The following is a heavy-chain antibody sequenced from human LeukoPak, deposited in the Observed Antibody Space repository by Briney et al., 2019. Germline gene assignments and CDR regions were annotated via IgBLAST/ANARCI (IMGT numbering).Heavy chain of an antibody. CDR1: GYSFSGYW. CDR3: ARRSGTYPRYYFDY. CDR2: IYPGDSDT. D-gene: IGHD1-26*01. V-gene: IGHV5-51*01. Sequence: GESLKISCKGSGYSFSGYWIAWVRPMPAQGLEWMGIIYPGDSDTRYSPSFQGQVTISADKSISTAYLQWSSLQASDTAMYYCARRSGTYPRYYFDYWGQGTLVTVSS. J-gene: IGHJ4*02.